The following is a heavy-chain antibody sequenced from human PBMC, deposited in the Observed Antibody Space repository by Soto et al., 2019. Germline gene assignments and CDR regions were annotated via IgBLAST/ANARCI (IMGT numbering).Heavy chain of an antibody. J-gene: IGHJ4*02. D-gene: IGHD2-15*01. Sequence: QITLKESGPTLVKPTQTLTLTCTFSGFSLSTSGVGVGWIRQPPGEALEWLALIYWDDDKRYSPSRKSRLTITKDTSKNPVVLTMTGMDPLDTATYFCAHRRNVELGPLRLFDYWGQGTQVTVSS. CDR3: AHRRNVELGPLRLFDY. V-gene: IGHV2-5*02. CDR1: GFSLSTSGVG. CDR2: IYWDDDK.